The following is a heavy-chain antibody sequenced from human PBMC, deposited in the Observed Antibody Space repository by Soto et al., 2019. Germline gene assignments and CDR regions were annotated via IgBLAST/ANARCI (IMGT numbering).Heavy chain of an antibody. CDR3: ARGAYYDFWSCLSHYYYYYMDV. CDR2: INSDGSST. CDR1: GFTLSSYW. Sequence: EVQLVESGGGLVQPGGSLRLSCVVSGFTLSSYWMHWVRQAPGKGLVWVSRINSDGSSTSYADSVKGRFTISRDNAKKTLYLQMNSLRAEDTAVYYCARGAYYDFWSCLSHYYYYYMDVWGKGTTVTVSS. V-gene: IGHV3-74*01. J-gene: IGHJ6*03. D-gene: IGHD3-3*01.